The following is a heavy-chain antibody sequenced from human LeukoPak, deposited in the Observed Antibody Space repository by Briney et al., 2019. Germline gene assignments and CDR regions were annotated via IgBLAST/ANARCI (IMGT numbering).Heavy chain of an antibody. Sequence: PGRSLRVSCSASGFSFDGYAMSWVSQAPGKGLEWVGFIRSKAYGAKTNYAASVQGRFSISRDDSRSTVHLQMDSLRTEDTAVYFCTRVNYYDSSSFYYGYSDYWGQGALVTVSS. J-gene: IGHJ4*02. V-gene: IGHV3-49*04. D-gene: IGHD3-22*01. CDR2: IRSKAYGAKT. CDR1: GFSFDGYA. CDR3: TRVNYYDSSSFYYGYSDY.